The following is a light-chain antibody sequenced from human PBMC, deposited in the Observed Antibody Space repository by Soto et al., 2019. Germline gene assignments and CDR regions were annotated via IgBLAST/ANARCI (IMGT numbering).Light chain of an antibody. CDR2: GAS. CDR3: QQYGSSGT. CDR1: QSVSNNY. J-gene: IGKJ1*01. Sequence: ILLTQSPGTLSLSPWEIPTLSCGASQSVSNNYLAWYQQKPGQAPRLLIYGASNRATGIPDRFSGSGSGTDFTLTISRLEPEDFAVYYCQQYGSSGTFGQGTKVDIK. V-gene: IGKV3-20*01.